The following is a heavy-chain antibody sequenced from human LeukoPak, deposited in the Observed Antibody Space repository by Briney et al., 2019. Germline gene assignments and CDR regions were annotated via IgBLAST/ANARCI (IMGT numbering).Heavy chain of an antibody. CDR1: GFTFSSYA. D-gene: IGHD3-22*01. CDR2: ISGSGGST. CDR3: AKENNYDSSGYYIEYFQH. V-gene: IGHV3-23*01. Sequence: PGGSLRLSCAASGFTFSSYAMSWVRQAPGKGLEWVSAISGSGGSTYYADSVKGRFTISRDNSKNTLYLQMNSLRAEDTAVYYCAKENNYDSSGYYIEYFQHWGQGTLVTVSS. J-gene: IGHJ1*01.